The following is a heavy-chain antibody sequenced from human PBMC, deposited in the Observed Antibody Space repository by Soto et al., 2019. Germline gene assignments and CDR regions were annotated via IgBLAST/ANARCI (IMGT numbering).Heavy chain of an antibody. Sequence: SETLSLACTVSGGSISSYYWSWIRQPPGKGLEWIGYIYYSGSTNYNPSLKSRVTISVDTSKNQFSLKLSSVTAADTAVYYCARDHYYDSSGYYSWFDPWGQGTLVTVSS. CDR1: GGSISSYY. J-gene: IGHJ5*02. CDR3: ARDHYYDSSGYYSWFDP. CDR2: IYYSGST. V-gene: IGHV4-59*01. D-gene: IGHD3-22*01.